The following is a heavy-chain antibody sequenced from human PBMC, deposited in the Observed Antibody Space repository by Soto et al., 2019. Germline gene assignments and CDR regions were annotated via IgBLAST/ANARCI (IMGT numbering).Heavy chain of an antibody. J-gene: IGHJ5*02. D-gene: IGHD3-3*01. CDR1: GGTFSSYT. Sequence: QVQLVQSGAEVKKPGSSVKVSCKASGGTFSSYTISWVRQAPGQGLEWMGRIIPVLGIANYAQKFQGRVTITADKSTSTAYMELSSLRSEDTAVYYCARGNYDYRQNWFDPWGQGTLVTVSS. CDR2: IIPVLGIA. V-gene: IGHV1-69*02. CDR3: ARGNYDYRQNWFDP.